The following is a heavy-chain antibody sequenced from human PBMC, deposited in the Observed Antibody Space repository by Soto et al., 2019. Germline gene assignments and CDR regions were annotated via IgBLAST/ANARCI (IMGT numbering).Heavy chain of an antibody. CDR1: GFTFSNYA. D-gene: IGHD3-22*01. CDR2: ISSSGDNT. V-gene: IGHV3-23*01. CDR3: SKDEVPYYESTGQIDD. Sequence: GGSLRLSCTASGFTFSNYAMSWVRQAPGKGLEWVSGISSSGDNTYNANSVKGRFTISRDNSKNTLYVQMNSLRAEDTAFYYCSKDEVPYYESTGQIDDWGEGTLVTVSP. J-gene: IGHJ4*02.